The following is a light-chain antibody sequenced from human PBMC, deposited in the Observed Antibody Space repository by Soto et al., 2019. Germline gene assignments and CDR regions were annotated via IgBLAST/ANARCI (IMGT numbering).Light chain of an antibody. CDR1: QSISSY. CDR2: AAS. Sequence: DIQMTQSPSSLSASVGDRVTITCRASQSISSYLNWYQQKPGKAPKLLIYAASSLQSGVPSRFSGSGSGTDFTLTISSLQPEDFATYYCHHSYRSPLTFGGGTKVEIK. CDR3: HHSYRSPLT. J-gene: IGKJ4*01. V-gene: IGKV1-39*01.